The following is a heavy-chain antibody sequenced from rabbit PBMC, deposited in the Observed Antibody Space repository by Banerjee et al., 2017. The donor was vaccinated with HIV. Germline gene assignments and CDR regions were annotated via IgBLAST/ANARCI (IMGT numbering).Heavy chain of an antibody. CDR1: GIDFSPFA. Sequence: QQQLEESGGGLVQPEGSLTLTCKASGIDFSPFAISWVRQAPGKGLEWIGYIDPVFGSTYYATWVNGRFTIANNNAQNTVDLQMNSLTAADTATYFCVRFASLNDLWGPGTLVTVS. D-gene: IGHD1-1*01. J-gene: IGHJ4*01. CDR2: IDPVFGST. CDR3: VRFASLNDL. V-gene: IGHV1S47*01.